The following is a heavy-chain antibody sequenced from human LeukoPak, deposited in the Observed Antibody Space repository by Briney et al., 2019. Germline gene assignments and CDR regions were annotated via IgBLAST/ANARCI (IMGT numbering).Heavy chain of an antibody. CDR3: ARDANGVLGDY. V-gene: IGHV1-18*01. J-gene: IGHJ4*02. CDR2: ISVYSGNT. Sequence: ASVKLSCNASAYTFSSYGISWVRHAPAQGNEWMGWISVYSGNTNYAQRFQDRVTITTDTSTTTAYMELRSLRSDDTDMYYCARDANGVLGDYWGQGTLVTVSS. D-gene: IGHD2-8*01. CDR1: AYTFSSYG.